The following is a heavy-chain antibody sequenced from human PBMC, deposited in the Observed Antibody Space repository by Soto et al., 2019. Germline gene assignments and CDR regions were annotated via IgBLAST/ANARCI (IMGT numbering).Heavy chain of an antibody. D-gene: IGHD7-27*01. CDR1: GFTFSSYA. CDR3: AKERTVNYWGWRGGFDY. V-gene: IGHV3-23*01. Sequence: EVQLLESGGGLVQPGGSLRLSCAASGFTFSSYAMSWVRQAPGKGLEWVSAISGSGGSTYYADSVKGRFTISRDNSKNTLYLQMNGLRAEDTAVYYCAKERTVNYWGWRGGFDYWGQGTLVTVSS. J-gene: IGHJ4*02. CDR2: ISGSGGST.